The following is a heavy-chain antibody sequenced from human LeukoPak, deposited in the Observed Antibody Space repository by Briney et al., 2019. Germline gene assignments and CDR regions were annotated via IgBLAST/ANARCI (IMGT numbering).Heavy chain of an antibody. CDR1: GFTFSSYA. Sequence: GGSLRLSCAASGFTFSSYAMHWVRRAPGKGLEWVAVISYDGSNKYYADSVKGRFTISRDNSKNTLYLQMNSLRAEDTAVYYCAREYYYVTTGRYGMDVWGQGTTVTVSS. CDR3: AREYYYVTTGRYGMDV. CDR2: ISYDGSNK. J-gene: IGHJ6*02. V-gene: IGHV3-30-3*01. D-gene: IGHD3-10*01.